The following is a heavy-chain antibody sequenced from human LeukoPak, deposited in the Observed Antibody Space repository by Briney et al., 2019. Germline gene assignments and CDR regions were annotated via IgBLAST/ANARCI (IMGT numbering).Heavy chain of an antibody. Sequence: GGSLRLSCAASGFTFSSYAMSWVRQAPGRGLEWVANIKHDGSEKYYVDSVKGRFTISRDNAENSLYLQMNSLRAEDTGVYYCAKDRAYYGHYGLDVWGQGTTVTVSS. D-gene: IGHD1-26*01. V-gene: IGHV3-7*01. CDR1: GFTFSSYA. CDR3: AKDRAYYGHYGLDV. CDR2: IKHDGSEK. J-gene: IGHJ6*02.